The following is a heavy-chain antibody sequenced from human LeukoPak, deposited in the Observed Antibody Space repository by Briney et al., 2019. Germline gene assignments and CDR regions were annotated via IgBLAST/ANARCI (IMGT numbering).Heavy chain of an antibody. CDR2: IYYSGST. D-gene: IGHD6-13*01. Sequence: SETLSLTCTVSGGSISSYYWTWIRQTPGKELEWIGYIYYSGSTNYNPSLKSRVSTSVDTSRNQLPLMLTSVTAADTAVYYCARGGYSSSWSLGMDVWGQGTTVTVSS. J-gene: IGHJ6*02. CDR3: ARGGYSSSWSLGMDV. V-gene: IGHV4-59*12. CDR1: GGSISSYY.